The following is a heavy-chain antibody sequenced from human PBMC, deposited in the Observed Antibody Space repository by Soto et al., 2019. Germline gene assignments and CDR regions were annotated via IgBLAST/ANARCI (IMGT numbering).Heavy chain of an antibody. CDR3: AMDAGASRYYGMDD. D-gene: IGHD6-13*01. V-gene: IGHV4-4*02. Sequence: SETLSLTCTVSGASTSSENWWSWVRQAPGKGLEWIGEIYHSGATHYSPSLKSRVTISLDNSKNQFFLKLDSVTAADSAVSYWAMDAGASRYYGMDDWGEGTKVTVSS. J-gene: IGHJ6*04. CDR2: IYHSGAT. CDR1: GASTSSENW.